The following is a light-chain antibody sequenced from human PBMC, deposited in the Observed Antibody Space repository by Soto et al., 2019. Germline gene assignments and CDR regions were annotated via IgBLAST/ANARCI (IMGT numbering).Light chain of an antibody. J-gene: IGKJ2*01. CDR1: QSLGSW. CDR3: QQYKRFPRT. CDR2: KAS. Sequence: DIHLTQSPSTLSASVGDRVTITCRASQSLGSWLAWYQQKPGKAPKLLIYKASILEIGVPSRFRGSGSGTEFTLTMSSLQPDDFATYYCQQYKRFPRTFGQGTKLET. V-gene: IGKV1-5*03.